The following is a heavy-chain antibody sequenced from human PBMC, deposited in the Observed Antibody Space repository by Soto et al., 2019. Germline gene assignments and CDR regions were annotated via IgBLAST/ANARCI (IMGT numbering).Heavy chain of an antibody. J-gene: IGHJ6*02. CDR2: ISYDGSNK. V-gene: IGHV3-30*18. CDR1: GFTFSSYV. Sequence: PGGSLRLSCAASGFTFSSYVMHWVRQAPGKGLEWVAVISYDGSNKYYADSVKGRFTISRDNSKNTLYLQMNSLRAEDTAVYYCAKDGPSSPDYYYGMDVWGQGTTVTVSS. CDR3: AKDGPSSPDYYYGMDV.